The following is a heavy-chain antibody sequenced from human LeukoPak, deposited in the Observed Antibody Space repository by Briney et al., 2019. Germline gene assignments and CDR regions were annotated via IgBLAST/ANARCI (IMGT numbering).Heavy chain of an antibody. CDR3: AIREMYSSGWCLGY. V-gene: IGHV3-23*01. D-gene: IGHD6-19*01. Sequence: GGSLRLSCAASGFTFSSYAMSWVRQAPGKGLEWVSAISGSGGSAYYADSVKGRFTISRDNSKNTLYLQMNSLRAEDTALYYCAIREMYSSGWCLGYWGQGTLVTVSS. J-gene: IGHJ4*02. CDR1: GFTFSSYA. CDR2: ISGSGGSA.